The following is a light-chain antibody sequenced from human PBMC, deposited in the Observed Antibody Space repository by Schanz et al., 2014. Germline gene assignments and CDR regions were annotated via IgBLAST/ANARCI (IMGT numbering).Light chain of an antibody. CDR1: ESISTY. V-gene: IGKV3-15*01. Sequence: EIVLTQSPGTLSLSPGETVTLSCRASESISTYVAWYQQKPGQAPRLLIYGASTRATGIPARFSGSGSGTDFTLTISSLQAEDVAVYYCQQYYGTPYTFGQGTKLEIK. CDR2: GAS. J-gene: IGKJ2*01. CDR3: QQYYGTPYT.